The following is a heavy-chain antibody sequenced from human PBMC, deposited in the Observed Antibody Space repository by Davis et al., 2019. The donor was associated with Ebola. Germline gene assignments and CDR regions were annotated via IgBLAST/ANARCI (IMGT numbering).Heavy chain of an antibody. D-gene: IGHD6-19*01. CDR1: GYTFTSYA. V-gene: IGHV1-3*01. CDR2: INAGNGNP. CDR3: AAGEEQWLVGAGTNYYYDMSV. J-gene: IGHJ6*04. Sequence: ASVTVSCKASGYTFTSYAMHWVRPAPGQRLEWMGWINAGNGNPKYSQKFQGRVTITRDTSASTAYMELSSLRSEDTAVYYCAAGEEQWLVGAGTNYYYDMSVWGRGTTVTVSS.